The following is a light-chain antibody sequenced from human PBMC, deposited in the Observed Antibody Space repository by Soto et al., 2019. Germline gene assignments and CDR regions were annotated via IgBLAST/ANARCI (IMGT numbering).Light chain of an antibody. J-gene: IGLJ2*01. V-gene: IGLV1-40*01. CDR1: NSNIGAGFG. CDR3: GTWDHSLSVVV. Sequence: QAVVTQPPSVSGARGQRVTISCTGSNSNIGAGFGVHWYQQLPGTAPKLLISGHNNRPSGVPDRFSGSKSGTSATLGITGLQTGDEADYYCGTWDHSLSVVVLGGGTKVTVL. CDR2: GHN.